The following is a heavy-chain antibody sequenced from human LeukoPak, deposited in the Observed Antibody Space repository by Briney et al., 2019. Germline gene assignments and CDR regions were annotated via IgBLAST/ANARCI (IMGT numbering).Heavy chain of an antibody. CDR2: VNPNSGNT. J-gene: IGHJ5*02. V-gene: IGHV1-8*01. D-gene: IGHD3-16*02. CDR3: ARGPLVRLPSSFDP. CDR1: GYTFTSYD. Sequence: GASVKVSCKASGYTFTSYDINWVRQATGQGLEWMGWVNPNSGNTGSAQRFQGRITMTRDTSISTAYMELSSLRFEDTAVYYCARGPLVRLPSSFDPWGQGTLVTVSS.